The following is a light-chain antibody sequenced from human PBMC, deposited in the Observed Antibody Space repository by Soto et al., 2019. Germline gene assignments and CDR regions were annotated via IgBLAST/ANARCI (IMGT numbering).Light chain of an antibody. J-gene: IGLJ2*01. CDR1: RSNIGSDY. V-gene: IGLV1-51*01. CDR2: DNN. CDR3: GTWDSGLSPVV. Sequence: QSVLTQPPSVSAAPGQKVTISCSGRRSNIGSDYVSWYQQLPGTAPKLLIYDNNKRPSGIPDRFSGSKSGTSATLGITGLQTGDEADYYCGTWDSGLSPVVFGGGTKLTVL.